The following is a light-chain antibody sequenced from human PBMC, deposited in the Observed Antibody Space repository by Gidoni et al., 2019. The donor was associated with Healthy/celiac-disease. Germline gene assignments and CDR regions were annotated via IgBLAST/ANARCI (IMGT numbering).Light chain of an antibody. CDR3: QQYNSYWT. CDR2: KAS. V-gene: IGKV1-5*03. J-gene: IGKJ1*01. Sequence: CRASQSISSWLAWYQQKPGKAPKLLIYKASSLESGVPSRFSGSGSGTEFTLTISSLQPDDFATYYCQQYNSYWTFGQGTKVEIK. CDR1: QSISSW.